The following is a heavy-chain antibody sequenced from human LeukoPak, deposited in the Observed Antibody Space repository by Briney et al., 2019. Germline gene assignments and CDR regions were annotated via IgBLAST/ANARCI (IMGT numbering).Heavy chain of an antibody. Sequence: GRCLRLSCAASGFTFSTAWMSWVRQAAGKERECVGLIKSKTDGGTTDYAAPVKGRFNISRDDSKNTLYLQMNSLKTEDTAVYYCTLYLGSWGQGTLVTVSS. CDR2: IKSKTDGGTT. CDR3: TLYLGS. V-gene: IGHV3-15*01. J-gene: IGHJ4*02. CDR1: GFTFSTAW.